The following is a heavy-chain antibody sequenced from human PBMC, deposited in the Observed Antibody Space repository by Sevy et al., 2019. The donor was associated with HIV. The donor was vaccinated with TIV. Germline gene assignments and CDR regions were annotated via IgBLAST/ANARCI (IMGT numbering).Heavy chain of an antibody. J-gene: IGHJ4*02. Sequence: GSLRLSCAASGFTFSNYGMHWVRQAPGKGLEWVAVIWNDGSNKYYADSVKGRFTISRDNSKNTLYLQMNSLRVEDTAVDFCARGGDFNDRSAKRDFDYWGQGTLVTVSS. CDR1: GFTFSNYG. CDR2: IWNDGSNK. D-gene: IGHD3-22*01. V-gene: IGHV3-33*01. CDR3: ARGGDFNDRSAKRDFDY.